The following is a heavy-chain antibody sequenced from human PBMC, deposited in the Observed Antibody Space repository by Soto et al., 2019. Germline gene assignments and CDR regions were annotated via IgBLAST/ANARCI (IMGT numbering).Heavy chain of an antibody. CDR3: ATNLFSSTSRGSDFDP. D-gene: IGHD6-19*01. V-gene: IGHV1-2*02. CDR1: GYYFTGYY. CDR2: SNPNSGVT. Sequence: QVQLVQSGAEMKKPGASVKISCKASGYYFTGYYMHWVRQAPGQGLEWMGWSNPNSGVTNYAQRVQGRVTMTRDTSISTAYLEVKRLTPDDTAVYYCATNLFSSTSRGSDFDPWGQGTLVIVSS. J-gene: IGHJ5*02.